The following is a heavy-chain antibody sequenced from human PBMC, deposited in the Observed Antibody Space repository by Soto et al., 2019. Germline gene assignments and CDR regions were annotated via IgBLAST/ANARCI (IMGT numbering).Heavy chain of an antibody. D-gene: IGHD2-2*02. V-gene: IGHV3-30*18. J-gene: IGHJ6*02. Sequence: GGSLRLSCAASGFTFSSYGMHWVRQAPGKGLEWVAVISYDGSNKYYADSVKGRFTISRDNSKNTLYLQMNSLRAEDTAVYYCAKGPPPLVFCSSTSCYKGSGMDVWGQGTTVTVSS. CDR2: ISYDGSNK. CDR3: AKGPPPLVFCSSTSCYKGSGMDV. CDR1: GFTFSSYG.